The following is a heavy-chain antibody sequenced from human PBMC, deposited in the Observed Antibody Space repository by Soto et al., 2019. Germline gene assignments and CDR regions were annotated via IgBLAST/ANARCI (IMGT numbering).Heavy chain of an antibody. CDR3: ASRGSGSSWYFAL. D-gene: IGHD3-22*01. J-gene: IGHJ2*01. CDR2: MYHRGSS. CDR1: GGSISSSNW. Sequence: QVQLQESGPGLVKPSGTLSLTCAVSGGSISSSNWWSWVRQSPGKGLEWIGEMYHRGSSNYNPPLTGRVSTSVNKCKNRFSLQLSSVTAAVTAVYYCASRGSGSSWYFALWGRGTLITVSS. V-gene: IGHV4-4*02.